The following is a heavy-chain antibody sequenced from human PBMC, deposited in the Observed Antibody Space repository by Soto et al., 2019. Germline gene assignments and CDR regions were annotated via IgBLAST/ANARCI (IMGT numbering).Heavy chain of an antibody. J-gene: IGHJ5*02. CDR3: AGAYYDIDGDILDP. CDR2: IYYSGIT. CDR1: GSSISSSSYY. Sequence: SETLSLTCTVSGSSISSSSYYWGWIRQPPGKGLEWIGNIYYSGITYYNLSLKSRVTISVDTSKNQFSLKMSSVTAADTAVYYCAGAYYDIDGDILDPWGQG. V-gene: IGHV4-39*01. D-gene: IGHD3-9*01.